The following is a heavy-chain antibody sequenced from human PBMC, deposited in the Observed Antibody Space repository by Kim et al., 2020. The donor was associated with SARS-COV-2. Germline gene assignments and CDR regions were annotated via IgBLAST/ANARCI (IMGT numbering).Heavy chain of an antibody. CDR2: ISGSGTTP. J-gene: IGHJ4*02. Sequence: GGSLRLSCAASGFTFSNFAINWVRQAPGKGLEWVSAISGSGTTPYYADSVTGRVTISRDNSKNTVYLQMNSLRVEDTAMYYCAKDRGGYTRGWDKGGYHFDYWGQGTLVTVSS. CDR1: GFTFSNFA. D-gene: IGHD6-19*01. V-gene: IGHV3-23*01. CDR3: AKDRGGYTRGWDKGGYHFDY.